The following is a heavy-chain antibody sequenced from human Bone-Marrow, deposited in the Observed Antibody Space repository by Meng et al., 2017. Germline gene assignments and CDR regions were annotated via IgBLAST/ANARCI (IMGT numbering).Heavy chain of an antibody. V-gene: IGHV4-4*07. CDR2: IYTSGST. CDR3: ARSRTKVPPDY. J-gene: IGHJ4*02. Sequence: SETLSLTCTVSGGPISSYYWSWIRQPAGKGLEWIGRIYTSGSTNYSPSLKSRVTMSADTSKNQFSLKLSSVTAADTAVYYCARSRTKVPPDYWGQGTLVTVSS. D-gene: IGHD1-14*01. CDR1: GGPISSYY.